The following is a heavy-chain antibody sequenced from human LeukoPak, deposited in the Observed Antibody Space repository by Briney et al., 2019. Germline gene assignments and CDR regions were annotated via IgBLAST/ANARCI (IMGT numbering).Heavy chain of an antibody. CDR1: GFTFDNYR. D-gene: IGHD1-26*01. V-gene: IGHV3-23*01. Sequence: GGSLRLSCAASGFTFDNYRMSWVRQAPGKGLEWVSAVNADGGNTYYADSVRGRLTISRDNSKSTLILQMNSLRVEDTALYYCTKRVKYGGTWDHFADWGQGTLVTVSS. J-gene: IGHJ4*02. CDR3: TKRVKYGGTWDHFAD. CDR2: VNADGGNT.